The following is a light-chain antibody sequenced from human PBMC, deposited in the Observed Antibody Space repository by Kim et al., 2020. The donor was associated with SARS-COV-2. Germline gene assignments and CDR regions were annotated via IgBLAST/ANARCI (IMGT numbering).Light chain of an antibody. J-gene: IGLJ1*01. V-gene: IGLV1-47*01. CDR1: SSNIGSNY. CDR2: RNN. Sequence: GARVPISCSGSSSNIGSNYVYWYQQLPGTAPKLLIYRNNQRPSGVPDRFSGSKSGTSASLAISGLRSEDEADYYCAAWDDSLSGQVFGTGTKVTVL. CDR3: AAWDDSLSGQV.